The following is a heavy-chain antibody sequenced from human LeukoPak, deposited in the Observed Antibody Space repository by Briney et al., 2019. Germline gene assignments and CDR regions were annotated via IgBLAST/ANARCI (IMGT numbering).Heavy chain of an antibody. V-gene: IGHV4-39*01. CDR1: SGSISSSNYY. D-gene: IGHD1-26*01. Sequence: SETLSLTCTVSSGSISSSNYYWGWIRQPPGKGLEWIGSIYYGGSTYYNPSLKSRVTISVDTSKNQFSLKLTSVTAADTAVYSGGSGAFYYYMDVWGKGTTVTVSS. CDR3: GSGAFYYYMDV. J-gene: IGHJ6*03. CDR2: IYYGGST.